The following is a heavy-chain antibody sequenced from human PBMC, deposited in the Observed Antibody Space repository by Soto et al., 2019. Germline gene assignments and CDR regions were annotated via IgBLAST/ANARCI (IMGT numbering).Heavy chain of an antibody. CDR3: ARDFFPGGSSTPFDY. CDR1: GFTFSSYG. Sequence: ESGGGVVQPGRSLRLSCAASGFTFSSYGMHWVRQAPGKGLEWVAVISYDGSNKYYADSVKGRFTISRDNSKNTLYLQMNSLRAEDTAVYYCARDFFPGGSSTPFDYWGQGTLVTVSS. J-gene: IGHJ4*02. CDR2: ISYDGSNK. V-gene: IGHV3-30*03. D-gene: IGHD2-15*01.